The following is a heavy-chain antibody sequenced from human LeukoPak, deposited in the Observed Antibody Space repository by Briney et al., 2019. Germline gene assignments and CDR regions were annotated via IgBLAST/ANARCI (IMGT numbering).Heavy chain of an antibody. CDR2: ISGSGMRT. V-gene: IGHV3-23*01. D-gene: IGHD4-11*01. CDR3: AKVFGIEATVTLDY. CDR1: GFTVSSYA. J-gene: IGHJ4*01. Sequence: PGGSLRLSCAASGFTVSSYAMSWVRQAPGKGLEWVSGISGSGMRTYYADSVKGRFSISRDKSKNTLYLQMNSLRAGDTAVYYCAKVFGIEATVTLDYWGRGTLVTVSS.